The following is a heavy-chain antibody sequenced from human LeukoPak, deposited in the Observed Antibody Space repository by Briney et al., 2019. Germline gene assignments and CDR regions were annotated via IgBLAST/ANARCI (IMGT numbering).Heavy chain of an antibody. J-gene: IGHJ3*02. V-gene: IGHV4-61*02. CDR1: GGSISSRNYY. Sequence: SQTLSLTCSVSGGSISSRNYYWSRIRQPAGKGLEWIGRIYTSGSTNYNPSLKRRLTMSVDTSKNQFSLKLSSVSAADTAVYYCAMSIVMDADDAFDIWGQGTLVTVSS. D-gene: IGHD6-6*01. CDR2: IYTSGST. CDR3: AMSIVMDADDAFDI.